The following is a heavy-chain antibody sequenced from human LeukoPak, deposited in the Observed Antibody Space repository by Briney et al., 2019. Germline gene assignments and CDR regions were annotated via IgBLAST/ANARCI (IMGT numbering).Heavy chain of an antibody. CDR2: IAYTGAT. CDR3: AKSNGYGLVDI. D-gene: IGHD3-10*01. CDR1: DDSLSRSVFV. J-gene: IGHJ3*02. V-gene: IGHV4-39*07. Sequence: SETLSLTCSVSDDSLSRSVFVWGWIRQTPGEGLEYIGSIAYTGATNYSPSLKSRVTISLDTSRNQFSLKLNSVTAADTAVYYCAKSNGYGLVDIWGQGTMVTVSS.